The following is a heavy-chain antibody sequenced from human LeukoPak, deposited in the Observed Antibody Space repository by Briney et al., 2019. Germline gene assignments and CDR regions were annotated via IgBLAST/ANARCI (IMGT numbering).Heavy chain of an antibody. CDR2: IYYSGST. D-gene: IGHD6-19*01. CDR1: GGSISSYY. Sequence: PSETLSLTCTVSGGSISSYYWSWTRQPPGKGLEWIGYIYYSGSTNYNPSPKSRVTISVDTSKNQFSLKLSSVTAADTAVYYCARGGSSGWYNDAFDIWGQGTMVTVSS. V-gene: IGHV4-59*01. J-gene: IGHJ3*02. CDR3: ARGGSSGWYNDAFDI.